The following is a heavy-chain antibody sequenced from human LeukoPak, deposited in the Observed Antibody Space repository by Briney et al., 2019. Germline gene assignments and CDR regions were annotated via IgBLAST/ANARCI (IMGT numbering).Heavy chain of an antibody. CDR2: FDPEDGET. CDR3: ATGLSGSYWPEGY. V-gene: IGHV1-24*01. CDR1: GYTLTELS. Sequence: VASVKVSCKVSGYTLTELSMHWVRQAPRKGLEWMGGFDPEDGETIYAQKFQGRVTMTEDTSTDTAYMELSSLRSEDTAVYYCATGLSGSYWPEGYWGQGTLVTVSS. D-gene: IGHD1-26*01. J-gene: IGHJ4*02.